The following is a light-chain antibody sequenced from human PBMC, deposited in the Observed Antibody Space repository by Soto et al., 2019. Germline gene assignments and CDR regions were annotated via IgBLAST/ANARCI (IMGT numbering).Light chain of an antibody. J-gene: IGKJ3*01. Sequence: ECVLTQSPGTLSLSPGERATLSCRASQSLANSFIAWYQQKPGQAPRLLIYDASNRATGIPVRFSGSGSGTDFTLTIRSLEPEDFAVYYCQQRSTWPPFSFGPGTTGDIK. CDR2: DAS. CDR3: QQRSTWPPFS. CDR1: QSLANSF. V-gene: IGKV3D-20*02.